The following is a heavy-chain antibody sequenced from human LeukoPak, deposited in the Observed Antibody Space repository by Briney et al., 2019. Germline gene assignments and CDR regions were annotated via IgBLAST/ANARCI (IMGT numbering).Heavy chain of an antibody. CDR2: IKSKTDGGTT. Sequence: GGSLRLSCAASGFTLSDAWMSWVRQAPGKGLEWVGRIKSKTDGGTTDYAAPVKGRFTISRDDSKSTLYLQMNSLKTEDTAVYYCTTGIVVVTAFDYWGQGTLVTVSS. CDR3: TTGIVVVTAFDY. V-gene: IGHV3-15*01. D-gene: IGHD3-22*01. J-gene: IGHJ4*02. CDR1: GFTLSDAW.